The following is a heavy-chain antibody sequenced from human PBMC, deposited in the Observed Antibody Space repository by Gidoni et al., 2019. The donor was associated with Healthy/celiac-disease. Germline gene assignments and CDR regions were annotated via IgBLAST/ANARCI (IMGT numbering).Heavy chain of an antibody. CDR3: ARALLDYGGYYFDY. V-gene: IGHV3-66*01. D-gene: IGHD4-17*01. J-gene: IGHJ4*02. Sequence: EVQLVESGGGLVHPGGSLRLSRAASGFTVSSNYMSWVRQAPGKGLAWVSVIDSGSSTYYADSVKGKFTISRDNSKNTLYLQMNSLRAEDTDVYYCARALLDYGGYYFDYWGQGTLVTVSS. CDR1: GFTVSSNY. CDR2: IDSGSST.